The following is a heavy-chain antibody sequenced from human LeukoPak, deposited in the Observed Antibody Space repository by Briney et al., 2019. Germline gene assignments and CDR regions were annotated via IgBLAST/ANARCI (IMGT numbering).Heavy chain of an antibody. D-gene: IGHD3-22*01. CDR2: INHSGST. CDR1: GGSFSGYY. Sequence: PSETLSLTCAVYGGSFSGYYWSWIRQTPGKGLEWIGEINHSGSTNYNPSLKSRVTISVDTSKNQFSLKLSSVTAADTAVYYCARDYDSSGYYDYWGQGTLVTVSS. CDR3: ARDYDSSGYYDY. V-gene: IGHV4-34*01. J-gene: IGHJ4*02.